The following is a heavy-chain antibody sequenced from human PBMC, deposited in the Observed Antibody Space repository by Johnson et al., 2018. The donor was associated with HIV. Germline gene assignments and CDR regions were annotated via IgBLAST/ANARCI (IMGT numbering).Heavy chain of an antibody. V-gene: IGHV3-33*01. Sequence: VQLVESGGGVVQPRGSLRLSCAASGFTFSDYGMHWVRQAPGKGPEWVAVISFDGNLKTYADSVKGRFTISRDNSKNTLYMQMNSLRAEDTAVYYCARGGLEMATITDAFDIWGQGTMVTVSS. CDR1: GFTFSDYG. D-gene: IGHD5-24*01. CDR2: ISFDGNLK. J-gene: IGHJ3*02. CDR3: ARGGLEMATITDAFDI.